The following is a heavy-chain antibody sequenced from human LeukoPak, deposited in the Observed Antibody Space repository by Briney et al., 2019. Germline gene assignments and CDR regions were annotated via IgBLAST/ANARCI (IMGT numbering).Heavy chain of an antibody. D-gene: IGHD4-17*01. Sequence: ASVRVSCKASGYSFRSYGLSWVRQAPGQGLEWMGWISAYNGNTNYAQKLQGRVTMTTDTSTSTAYMELRSLRSDDTAVYYCARAPDYGDKDYWGQGTLVTVSS. V-gene: IGHV1-18*01. CDR3: ARAPDYGDKDY. CDR2: ISAYNGNT. CDR1: GYSFRSYG. J-gene: IGHJ4*02.